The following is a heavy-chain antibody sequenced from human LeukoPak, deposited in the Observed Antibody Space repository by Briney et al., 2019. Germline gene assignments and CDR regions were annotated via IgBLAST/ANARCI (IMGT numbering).Heavy chain of an antibody. CDR1: GFTFSDYY. CDR3: ARVVDCSGGSCFMFPDY. J-gene: IGHJ4*02. CDR2: ISSSSYT. Sequence: GGSLRLSCAASGFTFSDYYMSWIREAPGKGVEWVSYISSSSYTNYADSVKGRFTISRDNTKNSLYLQMNSLRAEDTAVYYCARVVDCSGGSCFMFPDYWGQGTLVTVSS. V-gene: IGHV3-11*06. D-gene: IGHD2-15*01.